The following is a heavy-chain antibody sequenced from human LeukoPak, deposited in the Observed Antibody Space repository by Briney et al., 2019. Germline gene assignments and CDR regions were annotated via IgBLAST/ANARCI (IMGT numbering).Heavy chain of an antibody. J-gene: IGHJ5*02. CDR2: ISAYNGNT. CDR3: ATDHSMANTAWWFDP. D-gene: IGHD5-24*01. V-gene: IGHV1-18*01. CDR1: GYTFTSYG. Sequence: ASVKVSCKASGYTFTSYGICWVRQAPGQGLEWMGWISAYNGNTNYAQKLQGRVTMTTDTSTSTAYMELSSLRSEDTAFYYCATDHSMANTAWWFDPWGQGTLVTVSS.